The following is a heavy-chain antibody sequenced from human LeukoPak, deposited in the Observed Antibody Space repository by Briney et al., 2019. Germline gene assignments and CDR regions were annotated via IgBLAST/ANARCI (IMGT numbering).Heavy chain of an antibody. V-gene: IGHV3-66*01. CDR2: IYSGGTT. Sequence: GGSLRLSCAASGFTVSSNYMSWVRQAPGKGLEWVSVIYSGGTTYYADSVKGRFTISRDDSKNTLYLQMNSLRAEDTAVYYCAREEILDNDFDCWGQGTLVTVSS. CDR1: GFTVSSNY. CDR3: AREEILDNDFDC. D-gene: IGHD1-1*01. J-gene: IGHJ4*02.